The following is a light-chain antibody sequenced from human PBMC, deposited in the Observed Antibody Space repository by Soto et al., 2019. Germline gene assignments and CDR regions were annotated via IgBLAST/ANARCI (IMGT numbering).Light chain of an antibody. V-gene: IGLV3-21*04. CDR2: YDA. J-gene: IGLJ2*01. CDR3: QVWDSNTDHPV. Sequence: SYELTQPPSVSVAPGETARITCEGNNIGSQNVHWYQHKPGRAPLLVIYYDADRPSGIPERFSGSNSGNTATLTVIRVEAGDEADSYCQVWDSNTDHPVFGGGTKLTVL. CDR1: NIGSQN.